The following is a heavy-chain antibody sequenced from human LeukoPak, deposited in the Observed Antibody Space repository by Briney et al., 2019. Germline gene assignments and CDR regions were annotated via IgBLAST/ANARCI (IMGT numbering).Heavy chain of an antibody. CDR1: GFTFSSYG. Sequence: GGSLRLSCAASGFTFSSYGMHWVRQAPGKGLEWVAFIRYDGSNKYYADSVKGRFTISRDNSKNTLYLQMNSLRAEDTAVYYCAKEAYDSSSYYLYWGQGTLVTVSS. D-gene: IGHD3-22*01. CDR3: AKEAYDSSSYYLY. J-gene: IGHJ4*02. V-gene: IGHV3-30*02. CDR2: IRYDGSNK.